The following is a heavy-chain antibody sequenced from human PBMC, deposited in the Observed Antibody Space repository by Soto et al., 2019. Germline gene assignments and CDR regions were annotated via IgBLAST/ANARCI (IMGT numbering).Heavy chain of an antibody. J-gene: IGHJ3*02. D-gene: IGHD2-15*01. CDR1: GFTFSDYA. V-gene: IGHV3-23*01. CDR3: AKDKVDHNSVWDPFDI. Sequence: RLSCAASGFTFSDYAMSWVRQAPGKGLEWVSGLGGSNSDTHYAASVEGRFTVSRDNSKSTLFLQMNSLRVEDTAVYYCAKDKVDHNSVWDPFDIWGQGTLVTVSS. CDR2: LGGSNSDT.